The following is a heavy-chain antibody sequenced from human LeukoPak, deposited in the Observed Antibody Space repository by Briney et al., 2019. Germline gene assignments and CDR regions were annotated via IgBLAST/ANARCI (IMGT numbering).Heavy chain of an antibody. J-gene: IGHJ3*02. CDR2: IYYSGTT. CDR1: GGSISSGDYY. CDR3: ARDRPSIVGAKGAFDI. Sequence: SETLSLTCTVSGGSISSGDYYWSWIRQPPGKGLEWIGYIYYSGTTYYNPSLKSRVTISVDTSKNQFSLKLSSVTAADTAVYYCARDRPSIVGAKGAFDIWGQGTMVTVSS. V-gene: IGHV4-30-4*01. D-gene: IGHD1-26*01.